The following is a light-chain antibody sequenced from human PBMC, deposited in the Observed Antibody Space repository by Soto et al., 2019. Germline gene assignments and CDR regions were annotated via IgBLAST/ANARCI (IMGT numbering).Light chain of an antibody. J-gene: IGKJ1*01. V-gene: IGKV3-15*01. CDR1: QNIGSN. CDR2: DAS. CDR3: QQRSNWPPSWT. Sequence: EIVVTQSPATLSVSPGERATLSCRASQNIGSNLAWYQQTPGQAPRLLIYDASTRATGIPARFSGSGSGTEFTLTISSLQSEDFAVYYCQQRSNWPPSWTFGQGTKVDIK.